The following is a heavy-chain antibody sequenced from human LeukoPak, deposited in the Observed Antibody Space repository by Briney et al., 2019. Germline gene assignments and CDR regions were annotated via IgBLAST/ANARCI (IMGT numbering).Heavy chain of an antibody. J-gene: IGHJ4*02. D-gene: IGHD4-17*01. CDR2: IIPIFGTA. CDR3: ARVFYGDYEWYFDY. Sequence: SVKVSCKASGGTFCSYAISWVRQAPGQGLEWMGGIIPIFGTANYAQKFQGRVTITTDESTSTAYMELSSLRSEDTAVYYCARVFYGDYEWYFDYWGQGTLVTVSS. CDR1: GGTFCSYA. V-gene: IGHV1-69*05.